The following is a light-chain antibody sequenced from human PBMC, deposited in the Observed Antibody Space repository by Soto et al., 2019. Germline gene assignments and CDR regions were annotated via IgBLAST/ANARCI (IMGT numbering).Light chain of an antibody. V-gene: IGKV1-39*01. J-gene: IGKJ5*01. CDR2: AAS. Sequence: DLQMTQSPSSLSASVGDRVIITCRASPTIVTFLNWYQQKPGKAPKVLISAASSLQGGVPSRFSGRGSGTDFTLTITTLQPEDFATYYCQPSYLPPLTFGQGTRLEIK. CDR3: QPSYLPPLT. CDR1: PTIVTF.